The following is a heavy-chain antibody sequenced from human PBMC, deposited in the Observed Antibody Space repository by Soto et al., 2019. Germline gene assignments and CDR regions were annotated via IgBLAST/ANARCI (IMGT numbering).Heavy chain of an antibody. CDR3: ARDHDYGDYFDY. D-gene: IGHD4-17*01. Sequence: QVQLQESGPGLVKPSETLSLTCTVSGGSISSYYWSWIRQPPGKGLEWIGYIYYSGSTNYNPSLTSRVTISVDTSKNQFSLKLSSVTAADTAVYYCARDHDYGDYFDYWGQGTLVTVSS. V-gene: IGHV4-59*01. J-gene: IGHJ4*02. CDR1: GGSISSYY. CDR2: IYYSGST.